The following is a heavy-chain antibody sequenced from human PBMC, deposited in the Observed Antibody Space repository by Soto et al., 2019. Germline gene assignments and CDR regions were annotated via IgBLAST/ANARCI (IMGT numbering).Heavy chain of an antibody. CDR3: ARNQSPRQYCGGGSCSTDFDY. CDR1: GYTFTSNY. Sequence: QVQLVQSGAEVKKPGASVKVSCKASGYTFTSNYMHWVRQAPGQGLEWMGIINPSGGSTSYAQKFQGRVTMTRDTSTSTVYMELSSLRSEDTAVYYCARNQSPRQYCGGGSCSTDFDYWGQGTLVTVSS. V-gene: IGHV1-46*01. CDR2: INPSGGST. J-gene: IGHJ4*02. D-gene: IGHD2-15*01.